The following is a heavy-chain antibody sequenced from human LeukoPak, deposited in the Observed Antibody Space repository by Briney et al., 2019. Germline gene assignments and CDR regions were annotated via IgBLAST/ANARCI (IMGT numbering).Heavy chain of an antibody. CDR1: GGSISSSSYY. J-gene: IGHJ4*02. Sequence: SETLSLTCTVSGGSISSSSYYWGWIRQPPGKGLEWIGSIYYSGSTYYNPSLKSRVTISVDTSENQFSLKLSSVTAADTAVYYCARDQLGSQDLFDYWGQGTLVTVSS. D-gene: IGHD3-10*01. CDR3: ARDQLGSQDLFDY. CDR2: IYYSGST. V-gene: IGHV4-39*07.